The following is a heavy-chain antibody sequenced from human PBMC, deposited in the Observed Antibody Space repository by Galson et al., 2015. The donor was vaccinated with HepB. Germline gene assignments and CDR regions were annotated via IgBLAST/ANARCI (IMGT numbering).Heavy chain of an antibody. J-gene: IGHJ3*01. Sequence: SLRLSCAASGFTFIDYAVSWVRQAPGKGLQWVAGFSGRGGSTYYADSVKGRFTVSRDKFKNTLYLQMNSLRVEDTAVYYCAKEKKRLVEAPLLRRTFDVYDLWGQGTMVIVSS. CDR2: FSGRGGST. D-gene: IGHD6-13*01. CDR3: AKEKKRLVEAPLLRRTFDVYDL. CDR1: GFTFIDYA. V-gene: IGHV3-23*01.